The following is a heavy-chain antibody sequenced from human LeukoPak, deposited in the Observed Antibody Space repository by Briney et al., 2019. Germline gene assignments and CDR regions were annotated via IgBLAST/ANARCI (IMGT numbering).Heavy chain of an antibody. V-gene: IGHV3-21*01. D-gene: IGHD3-22*01. CDR1: EFVFSNHA. Sequence: AGGSLRLSCVASEFVFSNHAMIWVRQAPGKGLEWISSITSSSSSIFYANSVRGRFTISRDNAKNSLYLQMNSLRAEDTAVYYCARGFDSRFFDKWGQGTLVTVSS. J-gene: IGHJ4*02. CDR3: ARGFDSRFFDK. CDR2: ITSSSSSI.